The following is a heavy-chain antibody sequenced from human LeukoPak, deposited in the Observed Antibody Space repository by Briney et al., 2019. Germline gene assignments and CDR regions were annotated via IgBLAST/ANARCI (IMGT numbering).Heavy chain of an antibody. CDR3: ARVEGSDWYLYYLDY. V-gene: IGHV3-21*01. D-gene: IGHD6-19*01. J-gene: IGHJ4*02. CDR2: ISSSSSYI. CDR1: GFAFSDYY. Sequence: KTGGSLRLSCAASGFAFSDYYMNWVRQAPGKGLEWVSSISSSSSYIYYADSVKGRFTISRDNAKNSLYLRMNSLRAEDTAVYYCARVEGSDWYLYYLDYWGQGTLVTVSS.